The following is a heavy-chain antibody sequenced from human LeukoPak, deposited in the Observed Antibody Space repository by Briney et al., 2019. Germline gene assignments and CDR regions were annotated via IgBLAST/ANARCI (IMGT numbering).Heavy chain of an antibody. V-gene: IGHV4-4*07. Sequence: MPSETLSLTCTVSGGSISSYFWSWIRQPAGKGLEWIGRIYTSGGTNYNPSLKSRVTISVDTSKNQFSLKLSSVTAADTAVYYCARAHWYYYDSSGYYPFDYWGQGTLVTVSS. CDR2: IYTSGGT. CDR3: ARAHWYYYDSSGYYPFDY. CDR1: GGSISSYF. D-gene: IGHD3-22*01. J-gene: IGHJ4*02.